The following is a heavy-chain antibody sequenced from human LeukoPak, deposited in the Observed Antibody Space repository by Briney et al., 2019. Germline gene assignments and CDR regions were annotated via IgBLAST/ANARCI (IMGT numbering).Heavy chain of an antibody. D-gene: IGHD3-10*01. Sequence: ASVKVSCKASGYTFTSYYMHWVRQAPGQGLEWMGIINPSGGSTSYAQKFQGRVTMTEDTSTDTAYMELSSLRSEDTAVYYCATVQVSWFGELLFDYWGQGTLVTVSS. J-gene: IGHJ4*02. V-gene: IGHV1-46*01. CDR2: INPSGGST. CDR3: ATVQVSWFGELLFDY. CDR1: GYTFTSYY.